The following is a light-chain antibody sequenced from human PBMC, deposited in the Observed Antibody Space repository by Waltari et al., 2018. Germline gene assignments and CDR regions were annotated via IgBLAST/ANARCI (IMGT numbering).Light chain of an antibody. Sequence: QLVLTQSPSASASLGASVKLTCTLSSGHNNYAIAWHQQQPEKGPRYLMKLNSDGSHMKGDGIPDRFSGSSAGDERYLIISSLQSEDEADDYCQTWGTGIRVFGGATKLTVL. CDR3: QTWGTGIRV. V-gene: IGLV4-69*01. CDR1: SGHNNYA. CDR2: LNSDGSH. J-gene: IGLJ3*02.